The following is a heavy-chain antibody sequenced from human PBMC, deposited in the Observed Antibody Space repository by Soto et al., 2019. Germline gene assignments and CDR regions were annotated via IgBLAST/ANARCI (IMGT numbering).Heavy chain of an antibody. J-gene: IGHJ4*02. Sequence: QVQLVQSGAEVKKPGSSVKFSCKASGGTFSSDSFSWVRQAPGQGLEWMGGIIPMFDTPIYAQKFQDRVTINADESTSTAYMQLSSLRSGDTAVYYCARSGCLDLDFNYWGQGSLVTVSS. V-gene: IGHV1-69*12. CDR1: GGTFSSDS. CDR3: ARSGCLDLDFNY. CDR2: IIPMFDTP.